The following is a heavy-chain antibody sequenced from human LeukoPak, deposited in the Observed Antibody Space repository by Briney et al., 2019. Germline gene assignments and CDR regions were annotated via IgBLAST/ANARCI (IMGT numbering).Heavy chain of an antibody. CDR2: IYYTKNT. D-gene: IGHD4-11*01. Sequence: PSETLSLTCTVSGASITSSRYFWGWIRQPPGKGLEWIGNIYYTKNTYYNPSLRSRVTISEDTSKNQFSLKMSSVTAADTAVYYCARLGSSDYLHWYFDLCGRGTLVTVSS. J-gene: IGHJ2*01. CDR3: ARLGSSDYLHWYFDL. CDR1: GASITSSRYF. V-gene: IGHV4-39*01.